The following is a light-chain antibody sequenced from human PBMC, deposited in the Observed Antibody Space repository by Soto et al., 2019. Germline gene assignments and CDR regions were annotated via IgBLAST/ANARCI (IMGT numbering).Light chain of an antibody. CDR3: QQYYNWRPR. CDR1: QSVSSS. J-gene: IGKJ1*01. V-gene: IGKV3-15*01. CDR2: GAS. Sequence: EVVMTQSPATLSVSPGDTPTLSCRASQSVSSSLAWYQQKPGQAPRLLIYGASTRATGVPARFSGSGSGTESTLTISRLQSEDFAVYYCQQYYNWRPRFGQGTKVDIK.